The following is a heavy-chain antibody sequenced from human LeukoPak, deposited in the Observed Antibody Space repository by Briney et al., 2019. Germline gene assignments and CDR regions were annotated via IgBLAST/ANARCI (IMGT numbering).Heavy chain of an antibody. J-gene: IGHJ3*02. V-gene: IGHV3-23*01. CDR1: GFTFSSYA. D-gene: IGHD2-15*01. CDR3: ARACSGGSCYLAAFDI. Sequence: PGGSLSLSCAASGFTFSSYAVRWVRPAPGQGLEWVSAVSSSGGSAYYADSVKGRFTISSDNSKNTVYLQVNSLRAEDTAVYYCARACSGGSCYLAAFDIWGQGTMVTVSS. CDR2: VSSSGGSA.